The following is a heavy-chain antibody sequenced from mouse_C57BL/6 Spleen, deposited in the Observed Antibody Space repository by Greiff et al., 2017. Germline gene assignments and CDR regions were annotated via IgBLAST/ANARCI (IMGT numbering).Heavy chain of an antibody. CDR2: IYPRSGNT. J-gene: IGHJ2*01. Sequence: QVQLKESGAELARPGASVKLSCKASGYTFTSYGISWVQQRTGQGLEWIGEIYPRSGNTYYTEKFKGKGTLTADKSSSTAYMELRSLTSEDSAVYFCAVSNYGYWGQGTTLTVSS. CDR1: GYTFTSYG. V-gene: IGHV1-81*01. D-gene: IGHD2-5*01. CDR3: AVSNYGY.